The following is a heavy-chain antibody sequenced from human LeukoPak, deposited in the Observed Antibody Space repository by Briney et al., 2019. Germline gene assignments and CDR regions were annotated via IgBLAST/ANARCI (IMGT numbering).Heavy chain of an antibody. CDR1: GITFSNAW. CDR3: AKAYHYGAGSSFDY. V-gene: IGHV3-23*01. CDR2: ISARGDNT. J-gene: IGHJ4*02. Sequence: GGSLRLSCAASGITFSNAWMTWVRQAPGKGLEWVSAISARGDNTYYADSVKGRFSISRDNSQNTQYLQMNSLRAEDTAIYYCAKAYHYGAGSSFDYWGQGILVTVSS. D-gene: IGHD3-10*01.